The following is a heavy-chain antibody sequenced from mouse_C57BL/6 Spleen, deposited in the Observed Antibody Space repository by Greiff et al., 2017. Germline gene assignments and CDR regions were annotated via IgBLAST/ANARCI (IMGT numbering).Heavy chain of an antibody. V-gene: IGHV1-4*01. J-gene: IGHJ2*01. D-gene: IGHD4-1*01. CDR3: ARWGPKLVWDY. Sequence: VKLMESGAELARPGASVKMSCKASGYTFTSYTMHWVKQRPGQGLEWIGYINPSSGYTKYNQKFKNKATLTADKSSSTAYLQLSSLTSEDSAVYYCARWGPKLVWDYWGQGTTLTVSS. CDR2: INPSSGYT. CDR1: GYTFTSYT.